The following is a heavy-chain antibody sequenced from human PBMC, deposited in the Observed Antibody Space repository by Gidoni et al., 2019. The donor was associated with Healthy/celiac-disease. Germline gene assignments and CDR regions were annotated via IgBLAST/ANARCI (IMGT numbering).Heavy chain of an antibody. J-gene: IGHJ6*02. Sequence: QVQLQQWGAGLLKPSETLSLTCAVYGGSFSGYYWSWLRQPPGKGLEWIGEINHSGSTNYNPSLKSRVTISVDTSKNQFSLKLSSVTAADTAVYYCARGVVVPAAIRTRYYYYYGMDVWGQGTTVTVSS. CDR1: GGSFSGYY. V-gene: IGHV4-34*01. D-gene: IGHD2-2*02. CDR3: ARGVVVPAAIRTRYYYYYGMDV. CDR2: INHSGST.